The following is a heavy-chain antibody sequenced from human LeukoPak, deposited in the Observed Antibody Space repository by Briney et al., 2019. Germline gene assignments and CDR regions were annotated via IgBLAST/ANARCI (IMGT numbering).Heavy chain of an antibody. CDR2: IKQDGSEK. CDR1: GFTFSSYW. D-gene: IGHD3-22*01. V-gene: IGHV3-7*01. J-gene: IGHJ4*02. Sequence: GGSLRLSCAASGFTFSSYWMSWVRQAPGKGLEWVANIKQDGSEKYYVDSVKGRFIISRDNAKNSLYLQMNSLRAEDTAVYYCARDLYDSSGYYSGPVGYWGQGTLVTVSS. CDR3: ARDLYDSSGYYSGPVGY.